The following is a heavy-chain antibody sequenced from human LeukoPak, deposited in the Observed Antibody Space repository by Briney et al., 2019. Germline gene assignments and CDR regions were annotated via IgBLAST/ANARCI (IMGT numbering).Heavy chain of an antibody. Sequence: GGSLRLSCAASGFTFSSYWMHWVRQAPGKGLVWVSRINSDGSSTSYADSVKGRFTISRDNAKNMLYLQMSSLRAGDTAVYYCTRGAYSSGPFDPWGQGTLVTVSS. D-gene: IGHD6-19*01. CDR2: INSDGSST. CDR3: TRGAYSSGPFDP. J-gene: IGHJ5*02. CDR1: GFTFSSYW. V-gene: IGHV3-74*01.